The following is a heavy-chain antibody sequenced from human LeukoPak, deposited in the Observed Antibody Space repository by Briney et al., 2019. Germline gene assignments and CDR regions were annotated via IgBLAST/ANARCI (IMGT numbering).Heavy chain of an antibody. D-gene: IGHD2-15*01. CDR3: ASPPYSQHS. CDR1: GGSFSSYY. CDR2: INHSGST. J-gene: IGHJ4*02. V-gene: IGHV4-34*01. Sequence: SETLSLTCAVYGGSFSSYYWSWIRQPPGKGLEWIGEINHSGSTNYNPSLKSRVTISVDTSKNQFSLKLSSVTAADTAVYYCASPPYSQHSWGQGTLVTVSS.